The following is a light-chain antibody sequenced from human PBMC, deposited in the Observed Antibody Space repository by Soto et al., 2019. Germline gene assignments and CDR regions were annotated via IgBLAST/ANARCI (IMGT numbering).Light chain of an antibody. CDR2: AAS. V-gene: IGKV1-12*01. J-gene: IGKJ5*01. Sequence: DIHLTQSPSSVSASVGDRVTITCRASQAISSWLAWYQQRPGKAPKLLIYAASSLQTGIPSRFSGSVSGTDFTLTINSLQPEDSATYICQQAASFPLTFGQGTRLEIK. CDR3: QQAASFPLT. CDR1: QAISSW.